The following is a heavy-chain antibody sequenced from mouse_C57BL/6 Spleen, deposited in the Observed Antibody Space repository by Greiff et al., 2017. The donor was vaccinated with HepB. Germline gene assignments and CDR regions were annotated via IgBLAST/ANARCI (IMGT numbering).Heavy chain of an antibody. CDR1: GYSITSGYY. Sequence: EVQLVESGPGLVKPSQSLSLTCSVTGYSITSGYYWNWIRQFPGNKLEWMGYISYDGSNNYNPSLKNRISITRDTSKNQFFLKLNSVTTEDTATYYCARAGYSNWGFAYWGQGTLVTVSA. CDR2: ISYDGSN. J-gene: IGHJ3*01. CDR3: ARAGYSNWGFAY. D-gene: IGHD2-5*01. V-gene: IGHV3-6*01.